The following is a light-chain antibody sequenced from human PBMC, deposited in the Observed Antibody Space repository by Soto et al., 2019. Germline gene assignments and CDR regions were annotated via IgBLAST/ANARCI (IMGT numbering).Light chain of an antibody. J-gene: IGKJ1*01. CDR2: GAS. CDR3: QQYGRSSWT. V-gene: IGKV3-20*01. CDR1: QTVSIND. Sequence: EIVLTQSPATLSLSPGERATLSCRASQTVSINDLAWYQQKPGQAPRLLIYGASIRATGIPDRSSGSGSGTDFTLTISRLEPEDFAVYYCQQYGRSSWTFGQGTKVDIK.